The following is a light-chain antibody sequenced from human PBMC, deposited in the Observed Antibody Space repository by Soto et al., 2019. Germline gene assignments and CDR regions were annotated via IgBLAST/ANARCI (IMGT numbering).Light chain of an antibody. J-gene: IGLJ2*01. V-gene: IGLV4-69*01. Sequence: QSVLTQSPSASASLGASVKLTCTLSSGHSSYAIAWHQQQPEKGPRYLMKLNSDGSHSKGDGIPDRFSGSSSGAERYLTISSLQYEDEADYYCQTWVTGIQIFGGGTKLTVL. CDR1: SGHSSYA. CDR2: LNSDGSH. CDR3: QTWVTGIQI.